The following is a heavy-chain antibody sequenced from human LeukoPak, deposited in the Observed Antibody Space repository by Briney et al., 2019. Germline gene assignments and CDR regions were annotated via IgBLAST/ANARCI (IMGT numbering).Heavy chain of an antibody. CDR2: IYYSGST. CDR1: GGSISSSSYY. V-gene: IGHV4-39*01. CDR3: ARPHYDFWSGYADFDY. D-gene: IGHD3-3*01. J-gene: IGHJ4*02. Sequence: SETLSLTCTVCGGSISSSSYYWGWIRQPPGKGLEWIGSIYYSGSTYYNPSLKSRVTISVDTSKNQFSLKLSFVTAADTAVYYCARPHYDFWSGYADFDYWGQGTLVTVSS.